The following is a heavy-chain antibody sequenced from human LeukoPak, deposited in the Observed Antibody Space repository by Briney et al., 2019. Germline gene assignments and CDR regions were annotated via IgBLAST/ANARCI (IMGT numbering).Heavy chain of an antibody. CDR1: SXX. CDR3: ARVFAVADDY. D-gene: IGHD6-19*01. J-gene: IGHJ4*02. Sequence: SXXXHWXXQAPXXGXEGMGIINPSGGSTSYAQKFQGRVTMTSDTSTSTVYMELSSLRSEDTAVYYCARVFAVADDYWGQGTLVTVSS. CDR2: INPSGGST. V-gene: IGHV1-46*01.